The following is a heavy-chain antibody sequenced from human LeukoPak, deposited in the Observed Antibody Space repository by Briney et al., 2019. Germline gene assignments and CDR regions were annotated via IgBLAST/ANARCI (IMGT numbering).Heavy chain of an antibody. CDR3: AKDLRYSSSWNVYYYYYYYMDV. V-gene: IGHV3-43*02. D-gene: IGHD6-13*01. J-gene: IGHJ6*03. Sequence: GGSLRLSCAASGFTFDDYATHWVRQAPGKGLEWVSLISGDGGSTYYTDSVKGRFTISRDNSKNSLYLQMNSLRTEDTALYYCAKDLRYSSSWNVYYYYYYYMDVWGKGTTVTVSS. CDR2: ISGDGGST. CDR1: GFTFDDYA.